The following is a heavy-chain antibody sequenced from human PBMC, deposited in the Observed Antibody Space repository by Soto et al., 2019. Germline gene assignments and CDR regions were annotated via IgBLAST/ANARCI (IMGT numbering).Heavy chain of an antibody. D-gene: IGHD2-2*01. CDR1: GYTFTSYA. CDR3: ARARDCSSTSCSGGFDP. CDR2: INTNTGNP. J-gene: IGHJ5*02. Sequence: AASVKVSCKASGYTFTSYAMNWVRQAPGQGLEWMGWINTNTGNPTYAQGFTGRFVFSLDTSVSTAYLQICSLKAEDTAVYYCARARDCSSTSCSGGFDPWGQGTLVTVSS. V-gene: IGHV7-4-1*01.